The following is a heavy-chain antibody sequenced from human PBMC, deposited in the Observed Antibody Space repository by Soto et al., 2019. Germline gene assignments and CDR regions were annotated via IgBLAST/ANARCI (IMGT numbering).Heavy chain of an antibody. CDR2: IKYRGST. CDR1: GDSISSNYY. CDR3: AREQDPPADAYNFAY. J-gene: IGHJ4*02. V-gene: IGHV4-39*02. D-gene: IGHD1-1*01. Sequence: QLQLQESGPGLVKPSETLSLTCTVSGDSISSNYYWGWIRQPPGKGLERIGSIKYRGSTSYNPSLKSRLTIAIDTSKTQFSLKLSSVTAADTAVYYCAREQDPPADAYNFAYWGQGTPVTVSS.